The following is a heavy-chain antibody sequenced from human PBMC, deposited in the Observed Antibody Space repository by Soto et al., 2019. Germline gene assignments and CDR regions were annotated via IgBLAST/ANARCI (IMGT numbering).Heavy chain of an antibody. Sequence: PSETLSLTCTVSGDSISSYYWSWIRQPPGKGLEWIGYIYSSGSTNYNPSLKSRVTISVDTSKNQFSLKLSSVTAADTAVYYCARETYGDYVGYFDPWGQGIQVTVAS. J-gene: IGHJ5*02. CDR2: IYSSGST. CDR1: GDSISSYY. CDR3: ARETYGDYVGYFDP. D-gene: IGHD4-17*01. V-gene: IGHV4-59*12.